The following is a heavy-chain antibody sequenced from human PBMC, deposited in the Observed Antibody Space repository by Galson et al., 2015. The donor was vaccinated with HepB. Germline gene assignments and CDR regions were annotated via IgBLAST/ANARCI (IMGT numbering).Heavy chain of an antibody. CDR1: GGTYSSYA. CDR2: IIPIFGTA. CDR3: ARDRDIVVVPAAIGGAFDI. V-gene: IGHV1-69*01. J-gene: IGHJ3*02. Sequence: VKVSCKASGGTYSSYAISWVRQAPGQGLEWMGGIIPIFGTANYAQKFQGRVTITADESTSTAYMELSSLRSEDTAVYYCARDRDIVVVPAAIGGAFDIWGQGTMVTVSS. D-gene: IGHD2-2*01.